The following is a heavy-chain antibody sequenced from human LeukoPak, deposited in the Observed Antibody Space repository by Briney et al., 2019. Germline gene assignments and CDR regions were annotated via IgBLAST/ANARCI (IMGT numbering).Heavy chain of an antibody. J-gene: IGHJ5*02. V-gene: IGHV4-59*01. D-gene: IGHD2-15*01. Sequence: PSETLSLTCTVSGGSISSYYWSWIRQPPGKVLEWIGYIYYSGSTNYNPSLKSRVTISVDTSKNQFSLKLSSVTAADTAVYYCARAYCSGGSCYGLNWFDPWGQGTLVTVSS. CDR1: GGSISSYY. CDR3: ARAYCSGGSCYGLNWFDP. CDR2: IYYSGST.